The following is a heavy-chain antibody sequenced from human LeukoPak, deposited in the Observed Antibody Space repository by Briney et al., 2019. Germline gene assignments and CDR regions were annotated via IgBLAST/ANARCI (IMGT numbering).Heavy chain of an antibody. CDR2: ISAYSGNT. Sequence: GASVKVSCKASGYTFTSYGISWVRQAPGQGLEWMGWISAYSGNTNYAQKLQGRVTMTTDTSTSTAYMELRSLRSDDTAVYYCARDQYGYSSSWYVGDYWGQGTLVTVSS. CDR1: GYTFTSYG. CDR3: ARDQYGYSSSWYVGDY. J-gene: IGHJ4*02. V-gene: IGHV1-18*01. D-gene: IGHD6-13*01.